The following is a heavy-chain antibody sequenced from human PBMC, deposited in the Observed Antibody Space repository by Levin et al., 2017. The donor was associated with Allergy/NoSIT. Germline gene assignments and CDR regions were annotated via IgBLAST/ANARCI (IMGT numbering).Heavy chain of an antibody. J-gene: IGHJ6*03. V-gene: IGHV4-59*01. CDR2: IYYSGST. D-gene: IGHD4-17*01. CDR1: GGSISSYY. CDR3: ARTVNGAYYYYDYMDV. Sequence: KSSETLSLTCTVSGGSISSYYWSWIRQPPGKGLEWIGYIYYSGSTNYNPSLKSRVTISVDTSKNQFSLKLSSVTAADTAVYYCARTVNGAYYYYDYMDVWGKGTTVTVSS.